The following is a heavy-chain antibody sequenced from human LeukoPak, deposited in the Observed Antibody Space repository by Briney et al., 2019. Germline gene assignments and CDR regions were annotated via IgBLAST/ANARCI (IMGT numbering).Heavy chain of an antibody. CDR1: GGTFSSYA. CDR2: IIPIFGTA. D-gene: IGHD6-13*01. J-gene: IGHJ6*02. Sequence: SVTVSFKASGGTFSSYAISWVRQALGQGLEWMGGIIPIFGTANYAQKFQGRVTITADESTSTAYMELSSLRSEDTAVYYCARAPLYSSPPYYYYYGMDVWGQGTTVTVSS. V-gene: IGHV1-69*13. CDR3: ARAPLYSSPPYYYYYGMDV.